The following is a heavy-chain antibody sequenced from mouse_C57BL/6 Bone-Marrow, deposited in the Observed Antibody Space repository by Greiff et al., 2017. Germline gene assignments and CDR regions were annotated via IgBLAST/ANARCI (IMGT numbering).Heavy chain of an antibody. V-gene: IGHV1-59*01. CDR3: ASLDRRDCDF. J-gene: IGHJ2*01. CDR2: IDPSIGDP. CDR1: GYTFNSYC. Sequence: VQLQQSGAELVRPGASVKLSCKASGYTFNSYCMHWVKPRPGQGLEWIGWIDPSIGDPNYTEKFQGKATLTADTSSRTAYMQLSSLTSEYSAVYYCASLDRRDCDFWGQGTTPTVSA.